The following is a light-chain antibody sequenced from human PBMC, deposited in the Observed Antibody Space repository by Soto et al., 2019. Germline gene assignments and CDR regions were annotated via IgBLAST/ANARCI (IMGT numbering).Light chain of an antibody. J-gene: IGKJ5*01. Sequence: DIVLTQSPAALSLSPGERATLSCRASQSVSSNLAWYQQKPGQAPRLLIYGTSSRATGIPDRFSGSGSGTDFTLTISRLEPEDFAVYYCQQYGNSPITFGQGTRLEIK. CDR1: QSVSSN. CDR3: QQYGNSPIT. CDR2: GTS. V-gene: IGKV3-20*01.